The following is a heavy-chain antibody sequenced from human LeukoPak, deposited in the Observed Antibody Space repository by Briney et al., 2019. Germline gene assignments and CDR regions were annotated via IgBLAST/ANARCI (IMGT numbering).Heavy chain of an antibody. D-gene: IGHD2-2*01. J-gene: IGHJ2*01. CDR1: GFTFSDYD. CDR2: ISSNGSTI. V-gene: IGHV3-11*04. Sequence: GGSLRLSCAASGFTFSDYDMSWIRQAPGKGLEWVSYISSNGSTINYAYSVKGRFTISRDNAKNSLYLQMNSLRAEDTAVYYCAIGGSYCRSTRCYDTRGYFDLWGRGTLVTVSS. CDR3: AIGGSYCRSTRCYDTRGYFDL.